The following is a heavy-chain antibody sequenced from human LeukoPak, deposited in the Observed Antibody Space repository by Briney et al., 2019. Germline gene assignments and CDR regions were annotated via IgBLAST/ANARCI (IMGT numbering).Heavy chain of an antibody. CDR2: IWYDGSNK. J-gene: IGHJ1*01. CDR1: GFTFSSDV. Sequence: GRSLRLSCAASGFTFSSDVMHWVRQAPGKGLEWVAVIWYDGSNKYYGDSVKGRFTISRDNSKKTLCLQMNSLRVEDTAVYYCARGDGYNDAEYLQHWGQGTLVTVS. V-gene: IGHV3-33*01. CDR3: ARGDGYNDAEYLQH. D-gene: IGHD5-24*01.